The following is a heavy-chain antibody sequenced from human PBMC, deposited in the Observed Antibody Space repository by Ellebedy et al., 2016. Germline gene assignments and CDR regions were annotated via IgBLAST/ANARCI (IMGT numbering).Heavy chain of an antibody. V-gene: IGHV1-2*02. CDR3: ARDPPDPSGSYPDF. J-gene: IGHJ1*01. Sequence: ASVKVSCXASGFTFTDYYMHWVRQAPGQGLEWMGWIDPNSGGTNYAQKFQGRVTMTRDTSISTAYMELRRLRSDDTAVYYCARDPPDPSGSYPDFWGQGTLVTVSS. CDR2: IDPNSGGT. CDR1: GFTFTDYY. D-gene: IGHD3-10*01.